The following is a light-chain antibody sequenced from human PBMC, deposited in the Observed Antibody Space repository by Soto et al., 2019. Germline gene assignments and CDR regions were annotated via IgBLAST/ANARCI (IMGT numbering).Light chain of an antibody. Sequence: IQMTQSPSTLSASVGDGVTIACRASQSISSWLAWYQQKPGKAPQLLIYDASSLQSGVPSRFSGSGSGTEFTLTISSLQPDDVASYYCQQYNSYPWTFGQGTKVEI. CDR1: QSISSW. V-gene: IGKV1-5*01. J-gene: IGKJ1*01. CDR2: DAS. CDR3: QQYNSYPWT.